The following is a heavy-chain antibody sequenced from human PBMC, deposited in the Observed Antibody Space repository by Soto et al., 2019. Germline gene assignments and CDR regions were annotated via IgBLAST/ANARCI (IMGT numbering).Heavy chain of an antibody. Sequence: QVQLQESGPGLVEPSGTLSLTCAVSGGSVSSTNWWSWVRQPPGKGLEWIGEIYHSGSTYYNPSPKSRVTISVDKSKNQFSLRLSSVTAADTAVYFCARERAVSARGSFDYWGQGTLVTVSS. J-gene: IGHJ4*02. CDR1: GGSVSSTNW. D-gene: IGHD6-19*01. CDR2: IYHSGST. V-gene: IGHV4-4*02. CDR3: ARERAVSARGSFDY.